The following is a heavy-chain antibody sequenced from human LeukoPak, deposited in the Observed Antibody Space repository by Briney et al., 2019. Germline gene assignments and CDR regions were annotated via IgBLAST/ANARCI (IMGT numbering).Heavy chain of an antibody. Sequence: GGSLRLSCAASGFSFSSYGMNWVRQAPGKGLEWVSYISSGSHTMYYADSVKGRFTISRDNTKNSLYLQMNSLRAEDTAVYYCVRKTLTGPVYWGQGALVTVSS. J-gene: IGHJ4*02. CDR2: ISSGSHTM. CDR3: VRKTLTGPVY. CDR1: GFSFSSYG. V-gene: IGHV3-48*03. D-gene: IGHD3-9*01.